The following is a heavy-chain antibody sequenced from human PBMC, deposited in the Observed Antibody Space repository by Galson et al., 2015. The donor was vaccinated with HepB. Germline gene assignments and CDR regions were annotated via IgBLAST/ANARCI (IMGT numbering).Heavy chain of an antibody. Sequence: SLRLSCAASGFTFSSYGMSWVRQAPGKGLEWVSGISSVSGSTIYADSVKGRFTISRDNSKNTLYLQMNSLRVEDTAVYYCAKLWGYYYYGMDVWGQGTRSPSP. J-gene: IGHJ6*02. CDR1: GFTFSSYG. D-gene: IGHD3-16*01. CDR3: AKLWGYYYYGMDV. CDR2: ISSVSGST. V-gene: IGHV3-23*01.